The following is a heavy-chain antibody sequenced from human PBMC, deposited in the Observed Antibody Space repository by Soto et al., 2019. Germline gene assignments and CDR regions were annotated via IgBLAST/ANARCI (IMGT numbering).Heavy chain of an antibody. Sequence: GGSLRLSCAASEFPFSSYGMHWVRQDPGKGLEWVAVISYDGSNKYYADSVKGRFTISRDNSKNTLYLQMNSLRAEDTAVYYCAKDGVAYCGGDCYPTDNWFDPWGQGTLVTVSS. V-gene: IGHV3-30*18. D-gene: IGHD2-21*02. CDR1: EFPFSSYG. CDR3: AKDGVAYCGGDCYPTDNWFDP. CDR2: ISYDGSNK. J-gene: IGHJ5*02.